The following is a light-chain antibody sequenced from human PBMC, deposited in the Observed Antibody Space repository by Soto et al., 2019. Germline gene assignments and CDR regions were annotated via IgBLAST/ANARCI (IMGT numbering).Light chain of an antibody. CDR1: QSVSGY. CDR2: DAS. J-gene: IGKJ4*01. CDR3: QQRYDWPLT. Sequence: EIVLTQSPATLSLSPGERATLSCRASQSVSGYLTWYQQKPGQAPRLLIYDASNRAPGVPARFSGSGSGTDITLTISSLEPGDFAVYYCQQRYDWPLTFGGGTKVEIK. V-gene: IGKV3-11*01.